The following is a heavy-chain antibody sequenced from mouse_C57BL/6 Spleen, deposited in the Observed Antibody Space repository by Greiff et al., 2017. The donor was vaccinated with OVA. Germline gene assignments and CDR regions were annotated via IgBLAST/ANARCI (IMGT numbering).Heavy chain of an antibody. Sequence: EVQLQQSGPELVKPGASVKMSCKASGYTFTDYNMHWVKQSHGKSLEWIGYINPNNGGTSYNQKFKGKATLTVNKSSSTAYMELRSLTSEDSAVYYCARDYDYDGLFAYWGQGTLVTVSA. D-gene: IGHD2-4*01. J-gene: IGHJ3*01. CDR3: ARDYDYDGLFAY. V-gene: IGHV1-22*01. CDR1: GYTFTDYN. CDR2: INPNNGGT.